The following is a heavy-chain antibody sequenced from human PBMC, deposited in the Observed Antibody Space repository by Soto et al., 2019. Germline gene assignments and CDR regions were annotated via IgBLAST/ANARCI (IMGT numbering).Heavy chain of an antibody. Sequence: EVQLVESEGGLVQPGGSLRLSCAASGFTFSGRSMHWVRQAPGKGPVWVSGIDNAGTDSTYADSVKGRFTSSRDNAKNTLYLQMNSLRVEDTAVYYCARGWFGPDVWGKGTTVTVSS. CDR3: ARGWFGPDV. D-gene: IGHD3-10*01. CDR1: GFTFSGRS. J-gene: IGHJ6*04. V-gene: IGHV3-74*01. CDR2: IDNAGTDS.